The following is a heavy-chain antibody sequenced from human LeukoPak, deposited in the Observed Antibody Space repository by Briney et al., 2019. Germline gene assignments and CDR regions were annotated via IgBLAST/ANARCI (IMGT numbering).Heavy chain of an antibody. CDR1: GGSISSSSYY. Sequence: SETLSLTCTVSGGSISSSSYYWGWIRQPPGKGLEWIGSSYYSGNTHYNPSLKSRVTISVDTSKNQFSLKLSSVTAADTAVYYCARAKQWLVGNWFDPWGQGTLVTVSS. D-gene: IGHD6-19*01. V-gene: IGHV4-39*01. CDR3: ARAKQWLVGNWFDP. J-gene: IGHJ5*02. CDR2: SYYSGNT.